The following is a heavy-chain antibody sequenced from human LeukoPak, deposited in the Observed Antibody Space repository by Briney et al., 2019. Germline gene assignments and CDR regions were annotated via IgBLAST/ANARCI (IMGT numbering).Heavy chain of an antibody. D-gene: IGHD5-18*01. V-gene: IGHV1-2*02. Sequence: ASVKVSCKASGYTFTGYYMHWVRQAPGQGLEWMGWINPNSGGTNYAQKCQGRVTMTRDTSISTAYMELSRLRSDDTAVYYCARVDTAMVAGGGDYWGQGTLVTVSS. CDR3: ARVDTAMVAGGGDY. CDR1: GYTFTGYY. J-gene: IGHJ4*02. CDR2: INPNSGGT.